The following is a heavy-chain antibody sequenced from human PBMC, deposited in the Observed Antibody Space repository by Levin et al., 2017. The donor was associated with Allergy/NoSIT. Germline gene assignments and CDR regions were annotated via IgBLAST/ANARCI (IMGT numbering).Heavy chain of an antibody. CDR1: GFTFRSYG. V-gene: IGHV3-33*01. Sequence: LSLTCAASGFTFRSYGMHWVRQAPGKGLEWVAVIWYDGSNKYYADSVKGRFTISRDNSKNTLYLQMNSLRAEDTAVYYCARGSEYGDYGWFDPWGQGTLVTVSS. CDR3: ARGSEYGDYGWFDP. CDR2: IWYDGSNK. D-gene: IGHD4-17*01. J-gene: IGHJ5*02.